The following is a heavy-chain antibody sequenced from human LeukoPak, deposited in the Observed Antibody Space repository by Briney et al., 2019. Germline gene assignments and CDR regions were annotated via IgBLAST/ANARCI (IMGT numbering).Heavy chain of an antibody. CDR2: IYTSGTI. V-gene: IGHV4-4*07. Sequence: LETLSLTCTVSGGSISSYYWSWIRQPAGTALEWIGRIYTSGTITYNPSLKSRVTMSVDTSKNQFSLKLSSVTAADTAVYYCARDSGTTGEVKFDPWGQGTLVTVSS. CDR3: ARDSGTTGEVKFDP. J-gene: IGHJ5*02. D-gene: IGHD3-10*01. CDR1: GGSISSYY.